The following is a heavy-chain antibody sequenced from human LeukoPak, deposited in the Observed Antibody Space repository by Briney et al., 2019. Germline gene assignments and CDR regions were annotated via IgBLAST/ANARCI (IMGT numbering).Heavy chain of an antibody. D-gene: IGHD3/OR15-3a*01. Sequence: GASVKVSCKASGGTFSSYAISWVRQAPGQGLEWMGGIIPIFGTANYAQKFQGRVTITADESTSTAYMELSSLRSEDTAVYYCARAPMISGSRGHFDLWGRGTLVTVSS. CDR2: IIPIFGTA. CDR1: GGTFSSYA. CDR3: ARAPMISGSRGHFDL. V-gene: IGHV1-69*01. J-gene: IGHJ2*01.